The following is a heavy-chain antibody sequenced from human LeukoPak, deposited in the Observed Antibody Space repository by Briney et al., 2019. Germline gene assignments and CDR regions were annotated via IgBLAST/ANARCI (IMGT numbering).Heavy chain of an antibody. V-gene: IGHV5-51*01. CDR2: IYPGDSDT. CDR3: ARRCFSWSGYANAFDI. Sequence: PGESLKISCKGSGYSFTSYWIGWVRQMPGKGLEWMGIIYPGDSDTRYSPSFQGQVTISADKSISTAYLQWSSLKASDTAMYYCARRCFSWSGYANAFDIWGQGTMVTVSS. CDR1: GYSFTSYW. D-gene: IGHD3-3*01. J-gene: IGHJ3*02.